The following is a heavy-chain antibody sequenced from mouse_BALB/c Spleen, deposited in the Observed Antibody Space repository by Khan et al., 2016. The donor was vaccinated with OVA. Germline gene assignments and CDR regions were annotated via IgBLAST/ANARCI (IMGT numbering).Heavy chain of an antibody. CDR2: IDPGKTNT. CDR1: GYAFTDYL. Sequence: QVQLQQPGPELVRPGTSVKVSCKASGYAFTDYLIEWVKQRPGQGLEWIGVIDPGKTNTNYNEKFKDKTTLTADKSSNTAYLQLSSLTSDDSAVYFCSRAGWGGFAYWGQGTLVTVSA. J-gene: IGHJ3*01. D-gene: IGHD1-1*02. V-gene: IGHV1-54*01. CDR3: SRAGWGGFAY.